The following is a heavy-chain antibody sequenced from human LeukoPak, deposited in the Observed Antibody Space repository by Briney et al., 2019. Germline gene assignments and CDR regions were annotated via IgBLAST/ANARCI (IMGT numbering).Heavy chain of an antibody. CDR2: IRYDGSNK. J-gene: IGHJ6*03. Sequence: GGSLRLSCAASGFTFSSYGMHWVRQAPGKGLEWVAFIRYDGSNKYYADSVKGRFTISRDNSKNTLYLQMNSLRAEDTAVYYCVRGAPYYMDVWGKGTTVTVSS. V-gene: IGHV3-30*02. CDR3: VRGAPYYMDV. D-gene: IGHD1-26*01. CDR1: GFTFSSYG.